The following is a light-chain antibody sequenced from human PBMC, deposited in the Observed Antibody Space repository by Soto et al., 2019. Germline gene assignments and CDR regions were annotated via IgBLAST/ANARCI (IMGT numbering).Light chain of an antibody. CDR1: QTVSIN. CDR2: GAS. V-gene: IGKV3-15*01. Sequence: EIVMTQSPATLSVSPGDRATLSCRASQTVSINLAWYQHKPGQAPRLLIYGASSRATGVPGRFSGSGSGTEFTLTISSLQSEDFAVYYCQQYNNWPPLTFGGGTKVELK. CDR3: QQYNNWPPLT. J-gene: IGKJ4*01.